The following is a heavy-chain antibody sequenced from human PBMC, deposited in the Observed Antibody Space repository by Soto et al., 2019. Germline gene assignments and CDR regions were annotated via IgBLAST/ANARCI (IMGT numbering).Heavy chain of an antibody. CDR2: INHSGST. CDR3: ARGTMVRGTYYYYYGMDV. J-gene: IGHJ6*02. D-gene: IGHD3-10*01. CDR1: GGSFSGYY. V-gene: IGHV4-34*01. Sequence: QVQLQQWGAGLLKPSETLSLTCAVYGGSFSGYYWSWIRQPPGKGLEWIGEINHSGSTNYNPSLKSRVTISVDTSKNQFSLKLSSVTAADTAVYYCARGTMVRGTYYYYYGMDVWGQGTTVTVSS.